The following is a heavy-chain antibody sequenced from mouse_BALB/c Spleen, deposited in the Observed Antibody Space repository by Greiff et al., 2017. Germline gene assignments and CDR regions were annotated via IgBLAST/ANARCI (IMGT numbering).Heavy chain of an antibody. D-gene: IGHD2-14*01. V-gene: IGHV1-80*01. J-gene: IGHJ2*01. CDR3: ARRGYRYDFDY. CDR2: IYPGDGDT. Sequence: QVQLQQSGAELVRPGSSVKISCKASGYAFSSYWMNWVKQRPGQGLEWIGQIYPGDGDTNYNGKFKGKATLTADKSSSTAYMQLSSLTSEDSAVYFCARRGYRYDFDYWGQGTTLTVSS. CDR1: GYAFSSYW.